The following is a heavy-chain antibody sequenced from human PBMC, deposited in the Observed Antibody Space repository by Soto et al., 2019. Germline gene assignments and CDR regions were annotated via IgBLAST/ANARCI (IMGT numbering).Heavy chain of an antibody. CDR2: IYYSGST. J-gene: IGHJ6*02. D-gene: IGHD5-18*01. V-gene: IGHV4-30-4*01. CDR3: ARAPPVVTDV. Sequence: PSETLSLTCTVSGGSISSSSYYWSWIRQPPGKGLEWIGYIYYSGSTYYNPSLKSRVTISVDTSKNQFSLKLSSVTAADTAVYYCARAPPVVTDVWGQGTTVTVSS. CDR1: GGSISSSSYY.